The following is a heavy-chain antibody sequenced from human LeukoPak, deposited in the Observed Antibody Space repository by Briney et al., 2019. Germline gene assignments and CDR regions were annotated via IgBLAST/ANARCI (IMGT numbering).Heavy chain of an antibody. J-gene: IGHJ4*02. D-gene: IGHD6-19*01. Sequence: SETLSLTCTVSGGSISSYYWSWIRQPPGKGLEWIGYIYYSGSTNYNPSLKSRVTILVDTSKNQFSLKLSSVTAADTAVYYCARQPGSGWYRFDYWGQGTLVTVSS. CDR1: GGSISSYY. CDR3: ARQPGSGWYRFDY. V-gene: IGHV4-59*08. CDR2: IYYSGST.